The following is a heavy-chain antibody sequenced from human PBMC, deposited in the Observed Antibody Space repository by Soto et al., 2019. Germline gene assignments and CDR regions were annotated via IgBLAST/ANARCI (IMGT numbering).Heavy chain of an antibody. CDR3: AGGLTTGGYFDY. Sequence: ASVKVSCKASGYTFTSYYMHWVRQAPGQGLEWMGIINPSGGSTSYAQKFQGRVTMIRDTSTSTVYMELSSLRSEDTAVYYCAGGLTTGGYFDYWGQGTLVTVSS. CDR1: GYTFTSYY. V-gene: IGHV1-46*01. CDR2: INPSGGST. J-gene: IGHJ4*02. D-gene: IGHD4-4*01.